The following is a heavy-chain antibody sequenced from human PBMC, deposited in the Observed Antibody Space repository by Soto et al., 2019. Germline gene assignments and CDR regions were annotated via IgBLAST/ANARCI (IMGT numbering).Heavy chain of an antibody. CDR1: GYTLNNYV. CDR3: ARAPSNYYYSFDY. J-gene: IGHJ4*02. D-gene: IGHD3-22*01. V-gene: IGHV1-18*01. CDR2: ITSDNRNI. Sequence: QVQLVQSGSELKKPGASVKVSCKASGYTLNNYVISWVRQAPGQGLEWMGSITSDNRNIKYAQKIQGRVTMTTDTSTSTAYMELRSLKSDDTAVYYCARAPSNYYYSFDYWGQGTLVTVSS.